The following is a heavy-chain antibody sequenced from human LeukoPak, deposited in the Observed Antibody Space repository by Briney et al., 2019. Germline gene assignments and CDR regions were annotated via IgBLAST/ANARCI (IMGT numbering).Heavy chain of an antibody. V-gene: IGHV4-61*05. CDR3: ARGYSGSSSGYFQH. Sequence: SETLSLTCTVSGGSISSSSYYWGWIRQPPGKGLEWIGYIYYSGSTNYNPSLKSRVTISVDTSKNQFSLKLSSVTAADTAVYYCARGYSGSSSGYFQHWGQGTLVTVSS. D-gene: IGHD1-26*01. CDR2: IYYSGST. J-gene: IGHJ1*01. CDR1: GGSISSSSYY.